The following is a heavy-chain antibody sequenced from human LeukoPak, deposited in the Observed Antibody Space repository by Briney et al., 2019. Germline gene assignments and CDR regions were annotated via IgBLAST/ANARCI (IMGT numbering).Heavy chain of an antibody. Sequence: SVKVSCKASGGTFSSYAISWVRQAPGQGLEWMGGIIPIFGTANYAQKFQGRVTMTRDTSISTAYMELSRLRSDDTAVYYCASDQAGWYFFDYWGQGTLVTVSS. CDR2: IIPIFGTA. D-gene: IGHD6-19*01. V-gene: IGHV1-69*05. CDR1: GGTFSSYA. J-gene: IGHJ4*02. CDR3: ASDQAGWYFFDY.